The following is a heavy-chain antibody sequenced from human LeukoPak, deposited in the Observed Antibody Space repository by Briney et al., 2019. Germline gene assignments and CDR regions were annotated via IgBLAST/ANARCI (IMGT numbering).Heavy chain of an antibody. CDR3: AKATMVRGVITAFDI. D-gene: IGHD3-10*01. CDR2: ISWNSGSI. CDR1: GFTFDDYA. V-gene: IGHV3-9*03. Sequence: GGSLRLSCAASGFTFDDYAMHWVRQAPGKGLEWVSGISWNSGSIGYADSVKGRFTISRDNAKNSLYLQMNSRRAEDMALYYCAKATMVRGVITAFDIWGQGTMVTVSS. J-gene: IGHJ3*02.